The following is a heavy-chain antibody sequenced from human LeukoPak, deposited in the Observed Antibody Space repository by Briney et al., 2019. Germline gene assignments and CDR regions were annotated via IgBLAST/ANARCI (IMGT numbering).Heavy chain of an antibody. J-gene: IGHJ4*02. CDR3: ATEAPRSYYFDY. V-gene: IGHV1-46*01. Sequence: ASVKVSCKASGHTFTNYHIHWVRQAPGQGVEWMGAVYATGGVAINTQTFPVRVPMTRDTSTGTVYMELSSLRFEDTAIYYCATEAPRSYYFDYWGQGIQVTVSS. CDR1: GHTFTNYH. CDR2: VYATGGVA.